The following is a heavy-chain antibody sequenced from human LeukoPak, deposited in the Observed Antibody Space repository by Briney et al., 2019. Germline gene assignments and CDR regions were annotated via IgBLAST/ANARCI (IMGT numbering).Heavy chain of an antibody. V-gene: IGHV3-9*01. D-gene: IGHD3-10*01. CDR3: AKDLKTYYYGSEIDY. Sequence: PGRSLRLSCAASGFTFDDYAMHWVRQAPGKGLEWVSGISWNSGSIGYADSVKGRFTISRDNAKNSLYLQMNSLRAEDTALYYCAKDLKTYYYGSEIDYWGQGTLVTVSS. J-gene: IGHJ4*02. CDR1: GFTFDDYA. CDR2: ISWNSGSI.